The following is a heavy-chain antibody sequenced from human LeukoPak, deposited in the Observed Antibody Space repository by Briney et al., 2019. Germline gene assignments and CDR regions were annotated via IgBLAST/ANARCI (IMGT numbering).Heavy chain of an antibody. Sequence: GGSLRLSCAASGFTFSNYGMHCVRQAPGKGLEWVAFIRFDGSNKYYADSVQGRFTISRDNSKNTLYLQMNSLRPEDTAVYYCAKRLCSGGSCYGIDYWGQGTLVTVSS. CDR2: IRFDGSNK. J-gene: IGHJ4*02. CDR3: AKRLCSGGSCYGIDY. D-gene: IGHD2-15*01. V-gene: IGHV3-30*02. CDR1: GFTFSNYG.